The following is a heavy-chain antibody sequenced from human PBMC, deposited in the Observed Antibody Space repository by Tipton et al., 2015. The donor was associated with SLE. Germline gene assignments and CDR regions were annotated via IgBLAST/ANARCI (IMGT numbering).Heavy chain of an antibody. CDR3: AKDPPNIVVVPAALVAPTDYFDY. CDR1: GFTFSSYA. Sequence: SLRLSCAASGFTFSSYAMSWVRQAPGKGLEWVSAISGSGGSTYYADSVKGRFTISRDNSKNTLYLQMNSLRAEDTAVYYCAKDPPNIVVVPAALVAPTDYFDYWGQGTLVTVSS. D-gene: IGHD2-2*01. V-gene: IGHV3-23*01. CDR2: ISGSGGST. J-gene: IGHJ4*02.